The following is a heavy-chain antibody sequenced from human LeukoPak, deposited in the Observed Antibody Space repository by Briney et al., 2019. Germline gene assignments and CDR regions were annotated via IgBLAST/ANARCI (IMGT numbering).Heavy chain of an antibody. CDR2: IYYSGST. V-gene: IGHV4-59*01. J-gene: IGHJ2*01. CDR3: ARWAYGDYWYFDL. CDR1: GGSISSDY. Sequence: SETLSLTCTVSGGSISSDYWSWIRQPPGKGLEWIGYIYYSGSTNYNPSLKSRATISVDTSKNQFSLKLSPVTAADTAVYYCARWAYGDYWYFDLWGRGALVTVSS. D-gene: IGHD4-17*01.